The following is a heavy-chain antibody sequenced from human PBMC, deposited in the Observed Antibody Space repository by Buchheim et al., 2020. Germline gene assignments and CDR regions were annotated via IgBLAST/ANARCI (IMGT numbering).Heavy chain of an antibody. Sequence: EVQLVESGGGLVQPGGSLRLSCAAYGFTFSSYWMSWVRQAPGKGLEWVANIKQDGSEKYYVDSVKGRLTISRDNAKNSLYLQMNSLRAEDTAVYYCARGLRGYSYHYWGQGTL. V-gene: IGHV3-7*01. D-gene: IGHD5-18*01. CDR3: ARGLRGYSYHY. J-gene: IGHJ4*02. CDR1: GFTFSSYW. CDR2: IKQDGSEK.